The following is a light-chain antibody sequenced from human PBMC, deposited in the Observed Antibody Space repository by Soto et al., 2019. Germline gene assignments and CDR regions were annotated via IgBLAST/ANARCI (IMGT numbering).Light chain of an antibody. CDR1: QSISSW. J-gene: IGKJ1*01. CDR3: QQYKSDSPWT. V-gene: IGKV1-5*03. Sequence: DIQMTQSPSTLSASVGDRVTITCRASQSISSWLAWYQQKPGKAPKLLIYRASTLESGVPSRFRGSGSGTEFTLTISILEPDDFATYYCQQYKSDSPWTFGQGTRVEIK. CDR2: RAS.